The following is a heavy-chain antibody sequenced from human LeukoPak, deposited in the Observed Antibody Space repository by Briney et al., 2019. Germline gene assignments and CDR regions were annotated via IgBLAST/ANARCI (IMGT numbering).Heavy chain of an antibody. J-gene: IGHJ4*02. Sequence: SETLSLTCTVSGGSISSGGYYWSWIRQHPGKGLEWIGYIYYSGSTYYNPSLKSRVTISVDTSKNQFSLKLSSVTAVDTAVYYCARDLGYVWGSYRQTSIWGQGTLVTVSS. D-gene: IGHD3-16*02. CDR3: ARDLGYVWGSYRQTSI. CDR2: IYYSGST. CDR1: GGSISSGGYY. V-gene: IGHV4-31*03.